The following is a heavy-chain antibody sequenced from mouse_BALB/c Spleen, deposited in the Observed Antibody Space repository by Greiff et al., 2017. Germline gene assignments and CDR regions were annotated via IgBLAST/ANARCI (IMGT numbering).Heavy chain of an antibody. V-gene: IGHV1-28*01. CDR1: GYSFTSYY. J-gene: IGHJ3*01. CDR3: ARGRWFAY. Sequence: VQLQQSGPELLKPGASVKISCTASGYSFTSYYMHWVQQSHGKSLEWIGYIDPVNGGTSYNQKFKGKATLTVDKSSSTAYMHLSSLTSEDSAVYCCARGRWFAYWGQGTLVTVSA. CDR2: IDPVNGGT.